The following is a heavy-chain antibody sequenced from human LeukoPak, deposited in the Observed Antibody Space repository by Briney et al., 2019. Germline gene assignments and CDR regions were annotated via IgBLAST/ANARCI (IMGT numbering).Heavy chain of an antibody. Sequence: GASVTVSCTVSGYTLTELSMHWVRQAPGKGLEWMGGFDPEDGETIYAQKFQGRVTMTEDTSTDTAYMELSSLRSEDTAVYYCATVANYYDSSGPVDYWGQGTLVTVSS. D-gene: IGHD3-22*01. V-gene: IGHV1-24*01. CDR2: FDPEDGET. CDR1: GYTLTELS. CDR3: ATVANYYDSSGPVDY. J-gene: IGHJ4*02.